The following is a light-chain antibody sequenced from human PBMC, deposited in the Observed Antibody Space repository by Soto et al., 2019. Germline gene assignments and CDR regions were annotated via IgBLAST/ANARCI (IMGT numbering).Light chain of an antibody. J-gene: IGLJ3*02. Sequence: QSALTQPRSVSGSPGQSVTFSCIGTSSDIGTYNFVSWYQQYPGKAPKLMIYDVTKRPSGVPHRFSGSKSGNTASLTISGLQAEDEADYYCCSYAGTYTLVFGGGPKLTVL. CDR2: DVT. CDR3: CSYAGTYTLV. V-gene: IGLV2-11*01. CDR1: SSDIGTYNF.